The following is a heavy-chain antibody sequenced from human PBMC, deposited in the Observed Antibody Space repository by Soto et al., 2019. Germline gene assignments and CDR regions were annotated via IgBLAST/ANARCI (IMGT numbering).Heavy chain of an antibody. J-gene: IGHJ6*02. CDR2: IIPIFGTA. V-gene: IGHV1-69*06. CDR1: GCTFSSYA. CDR3: ARVTKTVGYYGMDV. Sequence: GAAVKVSCKASGCTFSSYAISWVRQAPGQGLEWMGGIIPIFGTANYAQKFQGRVTITADKSTSTAYMELSSLRSEDTAVYYCARVTKTVGYYGMDVWGQGTTVTVS. D-gene: IGHD1-26*01.